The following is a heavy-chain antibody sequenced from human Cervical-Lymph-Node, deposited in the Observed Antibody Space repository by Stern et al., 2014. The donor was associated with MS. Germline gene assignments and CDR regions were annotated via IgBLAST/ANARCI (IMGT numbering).Heavy chain of an antibody. Sequence: VQLVGSGAGVKQPGTSVKVSCKASGYDFNDYYIHWVRQAPGQGLEWIGRINPDGGGTTYAQKCQVRVTMTRDTSISTVYLELIRLTSDDTAVYYCARDLTGYEGFDLWGQGTMVIVSS. D-gene: IGHD1-20*01. CDR1: GYDFNDYY. CDR3: ARDLTGYEGFDL. V-gene: IGHV1-2*06. J-gene: IGHJ3*01. CDR2: INPDGGGT.